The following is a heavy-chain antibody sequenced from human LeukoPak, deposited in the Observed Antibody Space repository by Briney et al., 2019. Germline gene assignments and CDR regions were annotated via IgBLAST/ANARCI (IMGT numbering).Heavy chain of an antibody. V-gene: IGHV3-7*01. CDR3: ARVVRMDSSGYYRPDAGYYYMDV. D-gene: IGHD3-22*01. J-gene: IGHJ6*03. Sequence: GGSLRLSCAASGFTFSAYWVSWVRRAPGKGLEWVANINPDGSEEYYVDSVKGRFTISRDNAKNSLYLQMNSLRAEDTAVYYCARVVRMDSSGYYRPDAGYYYMDVWGKGTTVTVSS. CDR2: INPDGSEE. CDR1: GFTFSAYW.